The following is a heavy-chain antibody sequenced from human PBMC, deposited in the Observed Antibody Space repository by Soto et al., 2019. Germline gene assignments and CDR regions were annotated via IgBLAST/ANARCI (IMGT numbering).Heavy chain of an antibody. CDR1: SGSISSSNW. V-gene: IGHV4-4*02. J-gene: IGHJ6*03. D-gene: IGHD3-10*01. CDR3: ARSPGDYYGSGSYHRYYYYYYMDV. Sequence: QVQLQESGPGLVKPSGTLSLTCAVSSGSISSSNWWSWVRQPPGKGLEWIGEIYHSGSTNYNPSLKSLVTISVDKSKNQFSLKLSSVTAADTAVYYCARSPGDYYGSGSYHRYYYYYYMDVWGKGTTVTVSS. CDR2: IYHSGST.